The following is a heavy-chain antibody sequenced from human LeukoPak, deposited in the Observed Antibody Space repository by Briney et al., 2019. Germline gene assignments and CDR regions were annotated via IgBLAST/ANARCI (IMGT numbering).Heavy chain of an antibody. V-gene: IGHV4-59*12. CDR2: VSYSGST. CDR3: ARAGKQLDNY. D-gene: IGHD1-1*01. CDR1: GASISSYY. J-gene: IGHJ4*02. Sequence: SETLSLTCTVSGASISSYYWSWIRQPPGKGLESIGYVSYSGSTNYNPSLKSRVTISVDTSKNQFSLKLSSVTAADTAVYYCARAGKQLDNYWGQGTLVTVSS.